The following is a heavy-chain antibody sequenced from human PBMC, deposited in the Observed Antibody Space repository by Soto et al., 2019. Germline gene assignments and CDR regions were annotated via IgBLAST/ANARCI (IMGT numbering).Heavy chain of an antibody. CDR2: ISGSGGST. CDR1: GFTFSSYA. Sequence: PGGSLRLSCAASGFTFSSYAMSWVRQAPGKGLEWVSAISGSGGSTYYADSVKGRFTISRDNSKNTLYLQMNSLRAEDTAVYYCAKDISFNYYGSGSPSGAFEIWGQGKMVTVSS. V-gene: IGHV3-23*01. CDR3: AKDISFNYYGSGSPSGAFEI. D-gene: IGHD3-10*01. J-gene: IGHJ3*02.